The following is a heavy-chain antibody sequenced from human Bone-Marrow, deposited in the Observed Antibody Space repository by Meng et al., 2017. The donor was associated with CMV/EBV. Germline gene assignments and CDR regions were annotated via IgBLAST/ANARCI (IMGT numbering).Heavy chain of an antibody. CDR3: TPAAGLTDGY. Sequence: GESLKISCAASGFTFSSYGMHWVRQAPGKGLEWVDRIRSKANSYATAYAASVKGRFTISRDNSKNTAYLQMNSLKTEDTAVYYCTPAAGLTDGYWGHGTLVTVSS. J-gene: IGHJ4*01. CDR1: GFTFSSYG. V-gene: IGHV3-73*01. CDR2: IRSKANSYAT. D-gene: IGHD2-2*01.